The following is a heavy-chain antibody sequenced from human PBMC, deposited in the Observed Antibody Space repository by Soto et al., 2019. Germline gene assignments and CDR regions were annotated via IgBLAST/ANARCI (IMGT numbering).Heavy chain of an antibody. Sequence: QVQLVQSGAEEKKPGASVKVSCKASGYTFTSYAMHWVRQPPGQRLEWMGWINAGNGNKKYSQKFQGRVTITRDTSASTAYMELSSLRSEDTAVYYCARGITLPTPLDYWGQGTLVTVSS. CDR3: ARGITLPTPLDY. D-gene: IGHD1-20*01. J-gene: IGHJ4*02. CDR1: GYTFTSYA. CDR2: INAGNGNK. V-gene: IGHV1-3*05.